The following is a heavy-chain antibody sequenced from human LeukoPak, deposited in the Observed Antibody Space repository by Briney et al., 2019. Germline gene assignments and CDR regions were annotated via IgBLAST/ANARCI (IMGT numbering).Heavy chain of an antibody. Sequence: SETLSLTCTVSGGSISSSSYYWGWIRQPPGKGLEWIGSIYYSGSTHYNPPLKSRVTISLDTSKNQFSLKLSSVTAADTAVYYCASENYYDSSGYHRGSIDYWGQGTLVTVSS. CDR3: ASENYYDSSGYHRGSIDY. V-gene: IGHV4-39*07. D-gene: IGHD3-22*01. CDR2: IYYSGST. J-gene: IGHJ4*02. CDR1: GGSISSSSYY.